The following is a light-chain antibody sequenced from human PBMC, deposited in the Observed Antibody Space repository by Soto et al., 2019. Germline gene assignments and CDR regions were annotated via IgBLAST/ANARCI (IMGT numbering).Light chain of an antibody. CDR3: TSYTTSSTYV. V-gene: IGLV2-18*02. J-gene: IGLJ1*01. Sequence: QSALTQPPSVSGSPGQSVAISCTGTSNDVGSYNRVSWYQQPPGTAPKLMIYDVSNRPSGVPDRFSGSKSGNTASLTISGLQAEDEADYYCTSYTTSSTYVFGTGTKVTVL. CDR2: DVS. CDR1: SNDVGSYNR.